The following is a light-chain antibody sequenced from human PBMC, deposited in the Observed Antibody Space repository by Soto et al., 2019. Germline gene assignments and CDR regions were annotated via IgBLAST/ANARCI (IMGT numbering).Light chain of an antibody. CDR2: DTS. V-gene: IGKV3-11*01. Sequence: EIVLTQSPATLSLSPGERATLSCRASQGVSSSLAWYQQKPGQAPRLLIYDTSNRATGIPARFSGSGSETDFTLTISSLEPEDFAVYYCQQRSNWPITSGQGTRLEIK. J-gene: IGKJ5*01. CDR1: QGVSSS. CDR3: QQRSNWPIT.